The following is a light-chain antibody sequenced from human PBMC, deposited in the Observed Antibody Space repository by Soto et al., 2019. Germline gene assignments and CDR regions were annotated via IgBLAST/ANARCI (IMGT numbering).Light chain of an antibody. CDR2: WAS. CDR3: HQYRGTPRT. V-gene: IGKV4-1*01. J-gene: IGKJ1*01. Sequence: DIVMTQSPDSLAVSLGERATINCKSSQSVLYSPNNKTYLAWYQQKPGQPPKLLIYWASTRQSGVPDRFRGSGSGTDFTLTISSLQAEDVAVYYCHQYRGTPRTFGQGTKVEIK. CDR1: QSVLYSPNNKTY.